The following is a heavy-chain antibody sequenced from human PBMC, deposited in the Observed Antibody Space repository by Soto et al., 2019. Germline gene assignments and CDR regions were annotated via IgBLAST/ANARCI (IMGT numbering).Heavy chain of an antibody. V-gene: IGHV1-69*02. CDR3: ARDDILTGYKGALRY. Sequence: SVKVSCKASGGTFSRYTISWLRQATGQGLEWMGRIIPILGIANYAQKFQGRVTITADKSTSTAYMELSSLRSEDTAVYYCARDDILTGYKGALRYWGQGTLVTSPQ. CDR1: GGTFSRYT. CDR2: IIPILGIA. D-gene: IGHD3-9*01. J-gene: IGHJ4*02.